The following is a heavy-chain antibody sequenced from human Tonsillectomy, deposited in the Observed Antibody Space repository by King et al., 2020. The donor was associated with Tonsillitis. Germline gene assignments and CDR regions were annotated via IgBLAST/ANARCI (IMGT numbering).Heavy chain of an antibody. CDR1: GDSISGDDIA. CDR3: TRGKASVFDF. V-gene: IGHV6-1*01. J-gene: IGHJ3*01. Sequence: QLQESGPGLVKPSQTLSLTCAISGDSISGDDIAWNWIRQSPSRGLEWLGRTYYKSKWVYDYAVSVKSRIAVNPDTSKNQFSLHLSSVTPEDTAVYYCTRGKASVFDFWGQGTMVTVSS. CDR2: TYYKSKWVY. D-gene: IGHD3-10*01.